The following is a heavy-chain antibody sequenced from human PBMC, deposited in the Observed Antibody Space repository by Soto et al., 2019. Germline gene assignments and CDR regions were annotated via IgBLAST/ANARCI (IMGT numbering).Heavy chain of an antibody. D-gene: IGHD2-15*01. Sequence: PSQTLPRTCSVSGVSISSHYWSLNRQTPGKGLEWIWYIYYTASTSYNPSLKSRVTISLDATKNQFSLKLSSVTAADTAVYFCARVEAAKCLAHWGQATLVTVSS. J-gene: IGHJ4*02. CDR1: GVSISSHY. CDR2: IYYTAST. V-gene: IGHV4-59*11. CDR3: ARVEAAKCLAH.